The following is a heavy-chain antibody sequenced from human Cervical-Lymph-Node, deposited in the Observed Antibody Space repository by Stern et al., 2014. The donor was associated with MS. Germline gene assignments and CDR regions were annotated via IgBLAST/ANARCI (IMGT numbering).Heavy chain of an antibody. V-gene: IGHV4-31*03. D-gene: IGHD3-10*01. CDR3: ARALGPMNHYYYYKMDL. CDR1: GDSIRSGAYH. CDR2: IYHSGVT. J-gene: IGHJ6*02. Sequence: VQLVESGPGLVKPSQTLSVTCTVSGDSIRSGAYHWTWIRQHPGKGLEWIGNIYHSGVTSYNPSLQSRIIISIDTSKNQFSLNLGSVTAADTAVYYCARALGPMNHYYYYKMDLWGQGTTVTVSS.